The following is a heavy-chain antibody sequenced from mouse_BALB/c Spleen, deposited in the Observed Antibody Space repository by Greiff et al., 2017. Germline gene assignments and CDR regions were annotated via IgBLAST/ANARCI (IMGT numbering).Heavy chain of an antibody. CDR2: IDPENGNT. CDR1: GFNIKDYY. V-gene: IGHV14-1*02. J-gene: IGHJ3*01. D-gene: IGHD1-1*01. Sequence: VQLKESGAELVRPGALVKLSCKASGFNIKDYYMHWVKQRPEQGLEWIGWIDPENGNTIYDPKFQGKASITADTSSNTAYLQLSSLTSEDTAVYYCAPAYEGFAYWGQGTLVTVSA. CDR3: APAYEGFAY.